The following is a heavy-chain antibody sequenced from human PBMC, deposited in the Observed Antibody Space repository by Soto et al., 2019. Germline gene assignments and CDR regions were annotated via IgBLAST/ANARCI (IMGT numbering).Heavy chain of an antibody. D-gene: IGHD1-26*01. CDR2: ISYDGSNK. Sequence: PGGSLRLSCAASGFTFSSYAMHWVRQAPGRGLEWVAVISYDGSNKYYADSVKGRFTISRDNSKNTLYLQMNSLRAEDTAVYYWANPGGPDYYHGMDVWGQGTTDPAPS. CDR1: GFTFSSYA. J-gene: IGHJ6*02. V-gene: IGHV3-30-3*01. CDR3: ANPGGPDYYHGMDV.